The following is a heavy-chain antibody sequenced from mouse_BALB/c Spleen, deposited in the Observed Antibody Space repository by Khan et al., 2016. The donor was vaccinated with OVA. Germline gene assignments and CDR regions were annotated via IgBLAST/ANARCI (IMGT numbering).Heavy chain of an antibody. J-gene: IGHJ2*01. V-gene: IGHV2-9*02. CDR3: ARDGYYFDY. CDR2: IWAGGDT. CDR1: GFSLSNYG. D-gene: IGHD2-2*01. Sequence: QVQLKQSGPGLVAPSQSLSITCTVSGFSLSNYGVYWVRQPPGKGLEWLGVIWAGGDTNYNSALMSRLSISKDNSKSQVFLKMNSLQTDDTAIYYCARDGYYFDYGGQGTTLTVSS.